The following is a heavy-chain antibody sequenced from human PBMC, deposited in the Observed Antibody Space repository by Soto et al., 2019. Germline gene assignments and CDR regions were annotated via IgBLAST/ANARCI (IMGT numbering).Heavy chain of an antibody. CDR1: GFTFTTYG. CDR2: IWYDGSKR. CDR3: TRDTCSTSSCLDA. Sequence: QVQLVESGGGVVQPGGTLRLSCAASGFTFTTYGFHWVRQAPGKGLEWVAVIWYDGSKRNFVDSVKGRFTVSREDSRSTLYLQMDSLRAEDTAVYYCTRDTCSTSSCLDAWGQGTLVTVSS. D-gene: IGHD3-22*01. J-gene: IGHJ5*02. V-gene: IGHV3-33*01.